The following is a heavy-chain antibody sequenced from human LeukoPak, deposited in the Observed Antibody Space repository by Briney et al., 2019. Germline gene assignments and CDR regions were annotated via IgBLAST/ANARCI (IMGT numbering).Heavy chain of an antibody. CDR2: IYHSGST. J-gene: IGHJ5*02. V-gene: IGHV4-38-2*02. CDR3: ARVSARTIFGVVIINWFDP. D-gene: IGHD3-3*01. CDR1: VHSISSGYY. Sequence: SETLSLTCTVSVHSISSGYYWGWIRQPPGKGLEWIGSIYHSGSTYYNPSLKSRVTISVDTSKNQFSLKLSSVTAADTAVYYCARVSARTIFGVVIINWFDPWGQGTLVTVSS.